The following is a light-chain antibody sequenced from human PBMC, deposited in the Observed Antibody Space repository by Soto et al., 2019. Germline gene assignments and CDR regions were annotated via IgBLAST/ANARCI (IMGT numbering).Light chain of an antibody. CDR3: QSWGTGSAIVV. Sequence: QPALTQSPSASASLGASVKLTCTLTSGHSNYAIAWHQQQPEKGPRYLMKVNSGGSHIKGDAIPDRFSGSSSGAERYLFSSSLLSEDEADYYCQSWGTGSAIVVFGGGTQLTVL. CDR1: SGHSNYA. V-gene: IGLV4-69*01. J-gene: IGLJ7*01. CDR2: VNSGGSH.